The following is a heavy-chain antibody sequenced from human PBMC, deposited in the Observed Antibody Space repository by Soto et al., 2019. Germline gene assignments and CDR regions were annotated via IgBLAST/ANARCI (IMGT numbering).Heavy chain of an antibody. V-gene: IGHV1-18*04. Sequence: QVQLVQSGAEVKKPGASVEVSCKASGYTFTSYGISWVRQAPGQGLEWMGWINPYNGNTNYAPKLQGRVTMTTHTSTSTAYMDLRSLRSDDTAVYYCARDRGYCSGAGCSSDWFDPWGQGTLVTVSS. J-gene: IGHJ5*02. CDR3: ARDRGYCSGAGCSSDWFDP. CDR1: GYTFTSYG. CDR2: INPYNGNT. D-gene: IGHD2-15*01.